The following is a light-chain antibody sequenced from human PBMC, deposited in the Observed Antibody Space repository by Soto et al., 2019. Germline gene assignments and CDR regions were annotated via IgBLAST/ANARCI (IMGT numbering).Light chain of an antibody. CDR3: QQYATWPRT. V-gene: IGKV3-15*01. CDR2: GVS. CDR1: QDLHID. Sequence: ETLMTQSPATLSVSPGETVTLSCRSSQDLHIDLAWYHQKPGQAPTLLIYGVSASAPGVPARFSGAGSGTEFTLTIGSLQSADFGVYYCQQYATWPRTFGQGTKVDIK. J-gene: IGKJ2*01.